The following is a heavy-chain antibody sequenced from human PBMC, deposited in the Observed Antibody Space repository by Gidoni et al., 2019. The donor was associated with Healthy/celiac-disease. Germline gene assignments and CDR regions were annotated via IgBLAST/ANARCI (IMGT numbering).Heavy chain of an antibody. J-gene: IGHJ6*02. D-gene: IGHD1-26*01. CDR3: ARGSGGGMDV. CDR2: IYYSGST. Sequence: QLQLQESGPGLVKPSETLSLTCTVSGGSISSSSYYWGWIRQPPGKGLEWIGSIYYSGSTYYTPSLKSRVTISVDTSKNQFSLKLSSVTAADTAVYYCARGSGGGMDVWGQGTTVTVSS. V-gene: IGHV4-39*07. CDR1: GGSISSSSYY.